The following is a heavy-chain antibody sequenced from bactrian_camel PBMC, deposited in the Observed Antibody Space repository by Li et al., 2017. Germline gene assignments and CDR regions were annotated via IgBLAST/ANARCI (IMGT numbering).Heavy chain of an antibody. CDR3: KPDPVRKGSWCFGG. D-gene: IGHD6*01. Sequence: HVQLVESGGDSVHSGGSLRLSCAASGAIYCRYDMSWYRQAPGKEREFVSAISSDGSTSYADSVKGRFTISQDNAKRTGYLQMNSLKPEDTAMYYCKPDPVRKGSWCFGGWGQGTQVTVS. V-gene: IGHV3S53*01. CDR2: ISSDGST. J-gene: IGHJ6*01. CDR1: GAIYCRYD.